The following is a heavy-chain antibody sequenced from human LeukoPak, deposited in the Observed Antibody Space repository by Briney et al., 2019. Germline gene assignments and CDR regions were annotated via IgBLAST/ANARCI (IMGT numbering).Heavy chain of an antibody. D-gene: IGHD3-10*01. J-gene: IGHJ5*02. CDR3: ARGVGELLSWFDP. Sequence: SETLSLTCTVSGGSISSSSYYWGWIRQPPGKGLEWIGNIYYSGSTYYNPSLKSRVTISVDMSKNQFSLKLTSVTAADTAVYYCARGVGELLSWFDPWGQGTLVTVSS. CDR1: GGSISSSSYY. V-gene: IGHV4-39*07. CDR2: IYYSGST.